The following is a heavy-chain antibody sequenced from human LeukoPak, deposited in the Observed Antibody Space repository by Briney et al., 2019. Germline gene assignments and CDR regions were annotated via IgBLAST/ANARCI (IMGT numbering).Heavy chain of an antibody. D-gene: IGHD3-10*01. CDR2: ITSRSTT. J-gene: IGHJ4*02. CDR1: GFAFSTYG. CDR3: ARRISGSYLDY. V-gene: IGHV3-48*02. Sequence: GGSLRLSCAASGFAFSTYGMNWVRQAPGKGLEWISYITSRSTTYYADSVRGRFTISRDNAKNSLYLEMNGLRDDDTAVYYCARRISGSYLDYWGKGTLVAVSS.